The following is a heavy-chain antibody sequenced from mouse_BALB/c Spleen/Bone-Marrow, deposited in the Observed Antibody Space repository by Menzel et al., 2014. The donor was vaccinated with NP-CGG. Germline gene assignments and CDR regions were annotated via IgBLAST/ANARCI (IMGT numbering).Heavy chain of an antibody. CDR1: GFTFNTYA. CDR2: IRSKSNNYAT. V-gene: IGHV10-1*02. J-gene: IGHJ3*01. CDR3: VRRDSSGPFAC. D-gene: IGHD3-2*01. Sequence: EVKLMESGGGLVQPKESLKLSCAASGFTFNTYAMNWVRQAPGKGLEWVARIRSKSNNYATYYADSVKDRFTISRDDSQSMLYLQMNNLKTEDTAMYCCVRRDSSGPFACWGQGTLVTVSA.